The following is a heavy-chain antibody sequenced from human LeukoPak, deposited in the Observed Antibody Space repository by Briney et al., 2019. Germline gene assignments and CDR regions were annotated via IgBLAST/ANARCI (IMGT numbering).Heavy chain of an antibody. CDR1: GFTFSSYA. V-gene: IGHV3-30*04. CDR2: ISYDGSNK. D-gene: IGHD6-19*01. CDR3: ARDRDSSGWYYFDY. Sequence: GGSLRLSCAASGFTFSSYAMHWVHQARGKGLEWVAVISYDGSNKYYADSVKGRFTISRDNSKNTLYLQMNSLRAEDTAVYYCARDRDSSGWYYFDYWGQGTLVTVSS. J-gene: IGHJ4*02.